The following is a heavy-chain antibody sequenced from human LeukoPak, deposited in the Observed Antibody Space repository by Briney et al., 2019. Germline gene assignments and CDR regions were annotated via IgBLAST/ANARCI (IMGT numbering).Heavy chain of an antibody. V-gene: IGHV3-23*01. CDR2: IYENGGTT. CDR3: AKDFRIGYSAHFDY. D-gene: IGHD2-21*01. J-gene: IGHJ4*02. Sequence: GGSLRLSCVGSGFTFRSHAMSWVRQAPEKGLESVSGIYENGGTTYYADSVKGRFSISRDNSKNTLYLQMDSLRGEDTAVYFCAKDFRIGYSAHFDYWGQGALVTVSS. CDR1: GFTFRSHA.